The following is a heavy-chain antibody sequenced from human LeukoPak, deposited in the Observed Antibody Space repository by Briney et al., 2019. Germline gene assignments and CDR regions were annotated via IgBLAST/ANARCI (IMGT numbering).Heavy chain of an antibody. D-gene: IGHD3-16*02. CDR3: ASLGSFGGVIALDY. CDR2: NNPNSGGT. Sequence: ASVKVSCKASGYTFTGYYMHWVRQAPGQGLEWMGRNNPNSGGTNYAQKFQGRVTMTRDTSISTAYMELSRLRSDDTAVYYCASLGSFGGVIALDYWGQGTLVTVSS. J-gene: IGHJ4*02. V-gene: IGHV1-2*06. CDR1: GYTFTGYY.